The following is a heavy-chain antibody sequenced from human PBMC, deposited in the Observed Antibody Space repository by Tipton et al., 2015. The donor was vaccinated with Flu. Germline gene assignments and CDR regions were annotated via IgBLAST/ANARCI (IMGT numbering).Heavy chain of an antibody. V-gene: IGHV3-66*02. J-gene: IGHJ4*02. CDR2: IYSGGST. CDR3: ASVRHPV. Sequence: LSLTCAASGFTVSSNYMSWVRQAPGKGLEWVSVIYSGGSTYYADSVKGRFTISRDNSKNTLYLQMNSLRAEDTAVYYCASVRHPVWGQGTLVTVSS. CDR1: GFTVSSNY.